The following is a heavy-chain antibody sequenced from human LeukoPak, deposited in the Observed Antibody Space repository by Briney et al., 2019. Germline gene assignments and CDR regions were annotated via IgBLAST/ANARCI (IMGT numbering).Heavy chain of an antibody. J-gene: IGHJ5*02. CDR1: GFTFSDYY. V-gene: IGHV3-11*04. CDR3: ARGTYRIGEAGTSWFDP. CDR2: ISSSGSKK. Sequence: GGSLRLSCAASGFTFSDYYMTWVRQAPGKGLEWVSYISSSGSKKYYADSVKGRFTISRDNAKNSLYLQMNSLRAEDTAVYYCARGTYRIGEAGTSWFDPWGQGTLVTVSP. D-gene: IGHD6-13*01.